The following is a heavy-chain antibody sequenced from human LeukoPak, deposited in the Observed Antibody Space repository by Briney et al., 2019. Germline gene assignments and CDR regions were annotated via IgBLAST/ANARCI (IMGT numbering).Heavy chain of an antibody. J-gene: IGHJ6*02. CDR3: ARGRYYGMDV. CDR2: VNSDESST. V-gene: IGHV3-74*01. Sequence: PGGSLRLSCAASGFTFTSYWMHWVRQAPGKGLVWVSRVNSDESSTTYADSVKGRFTISRDNAKNTLYLQMNSLRAEDTAVYYCARGRYYGMDVWGQGTTVTVSS. CDR1: GFTFTSYW.